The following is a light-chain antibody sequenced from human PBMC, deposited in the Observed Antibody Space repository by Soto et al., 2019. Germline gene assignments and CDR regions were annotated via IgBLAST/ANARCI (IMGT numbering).Light chain of an antibody. J-gene: IGLJ1*01. CDR2: RNT. V-gene: IGLV1-40*01. CDR1: SSNIGAGYD. CDR3: PSCDSSLSGSGV. Sequence: QSVLTQPPSVSGAPGQRVTISCTGSSSNIGAGYDVHWYQQLPGTAPKLLIYRNTNRPSGVPDRFSGSKSGTSASLAITGLQAEDEADYYCPSCDSSLSGSGVFGTGTKVT.